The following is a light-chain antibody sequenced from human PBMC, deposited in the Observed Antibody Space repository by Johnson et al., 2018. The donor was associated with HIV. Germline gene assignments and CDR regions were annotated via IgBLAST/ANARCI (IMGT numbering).Light chain of an antibody. CDR1: SSNIGNNY. CDR2: ENN. CDR3: GTWDSSLGAYV. Sequence: QSILTQPPSVSAAPGQKVTISCSGSSSNIGNNYVSWYQQLPGTAPKLLIYENNKRPSGLPDRFSGSKSGTSATLVIPGLQPGDEADYYCGTWDSSLGAYVFGTGTKVTVL. V-gene: IGLV1-51*02. J-gene: IGLJ1*01.